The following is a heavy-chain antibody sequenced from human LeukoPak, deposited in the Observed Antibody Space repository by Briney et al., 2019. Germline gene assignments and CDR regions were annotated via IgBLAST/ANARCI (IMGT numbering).Heavy chain of an antibody. CDR3: AKSPWNGKFRAYFDY. D-gene: IGHD1-1*01. CDR1: GLTFTSYG. V-gene: IGHV3-30*02. Sequence: PGRSLRLSCAASGLTFTSYGVHWVRQAPDKGLEWVAFIRHDGSYKDHADSVKGRFTISRDNSKNTLYLQMNSLRAEDTAVYYCAKSPWNGKFRAYFDYWDQGTLVTVSS. CDR2: IRHDGSYK. J-gene: IGHJ4*02.